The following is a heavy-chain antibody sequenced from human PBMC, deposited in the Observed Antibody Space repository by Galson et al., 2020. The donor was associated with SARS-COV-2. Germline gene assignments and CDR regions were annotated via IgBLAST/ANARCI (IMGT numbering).Heavy chain of an antibody. CDR2: IDHLGRS. CDR1: GGSFSNSF. V-gene: IGHV4-34*01. CDR3: ARGRDDAWELAGY. J-gene: IGHJ4*02. D-gene: IGHD3-10*01. Sequence: SETLSLTCDVYGGSFSNSFYNWIRQPPGKGLEWIGEIDHLGRSKYNPSLESRVTISLDTSKTQFSLKRYSVTAADTAVYYCARGRDDAWELAGYWGQGALVTVSS.